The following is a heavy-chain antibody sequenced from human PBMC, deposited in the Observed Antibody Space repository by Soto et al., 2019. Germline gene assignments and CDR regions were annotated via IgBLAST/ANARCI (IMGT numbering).Heavy chain of an antibody. Sequence: GGSLRLSCAASGFTFSSYEMNWVRQAPGQGLEWVSYISDSGGTVYYADSVKGRFTVSRDNAQNSVYLQMNSLRTEDTAVYYCARDLLHYDFWSGYSAYFYYGMDVWGPGTTVTSP. D-gene: IGHD3-3*01. V-gene: IGHV3-48*03. J-gene: IGHJ6*02. CDR3: ARDLLHYDFWSGYSAYFYYGMDV. CDR1: GFTFSSYE. CDR2: ISDSGGTV.